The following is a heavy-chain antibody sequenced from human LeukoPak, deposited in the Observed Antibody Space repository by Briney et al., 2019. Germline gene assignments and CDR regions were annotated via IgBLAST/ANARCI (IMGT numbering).Heavy chain of an antibody. CDR3: ARARGDYVGRAFDV. CDR1: GFTFSSYS. V-gene: IGHV3-21*01. CDR2: ISSSSSYI. J-gene: IGHJ3*01. D-gene: IGHD4-17*01. Sequence: GGSLRLSCAASGFTFSSYSMNWVRQAPGKGLEWVSSISSSSSYIYYADSVKGRFTISRDNAKNSLYLQMNSLRAEDTALYFCARARGDYVGRAFDVWGQGTMVTVSS.